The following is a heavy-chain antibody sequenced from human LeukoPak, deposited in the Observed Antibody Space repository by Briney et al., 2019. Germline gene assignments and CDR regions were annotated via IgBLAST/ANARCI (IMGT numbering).Heavy chain of an antibody. CDR3: AKDGALLRWPVYYFDY. CDR2: IRYDGSDK. Sequence: GGSLRLSCAASGFTFSSYGIHWVRQAPVKGLEWVAFIRYDGSDKYFADIVKGRFTISRDNSKNTVYLQMNSLRAEDTAVYYCAKDGALLRWPVYYFDYWGQGTLVTVSS. D-gene: IGHD4-23*01. CDR1: GFTFSSYG. V-gene: IGHV3-30*02. J-gene: IGHJ4*02.